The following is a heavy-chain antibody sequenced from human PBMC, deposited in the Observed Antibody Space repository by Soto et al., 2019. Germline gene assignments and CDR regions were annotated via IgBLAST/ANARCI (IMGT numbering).Heavy chain of an antibody. CDR1: GFTFSSYS. V-gene: IGHV3-48*01. Sequence: GGSLRLSCAASGFTFSSYSMNWVRQAPGKGLEWVSYISSSSSTIYYADSVKGRFTISRDNAKNSLYLQMNSLRAEDTAVYYSARTLSIFGVVTIPFYYYMDVWGKGTTVTVSS. CDR2: ISSSSSTI. J-gene: IGHJ6*03. CDR3: ARTLSIFGVVTIPFYYYMDV. D-gene: IGHD3-3*01.